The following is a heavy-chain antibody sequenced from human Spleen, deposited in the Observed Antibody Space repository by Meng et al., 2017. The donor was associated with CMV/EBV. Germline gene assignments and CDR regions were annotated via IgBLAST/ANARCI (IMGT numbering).Heavy chain of an antibody. CDR3: ARGGVVVAGTPVVYYHGMDV. CDR1: GGTFSSYA. Sequence: SVKVSCKASGGTFSSYAISWVRQAPGQGLEWMGGIIPILGIANYAQKFQGRVTITADKSTSTAYMELSSLRSEDTAVYYCARGGVVVAGTPVVYYHGMDVWGQGTTVTVSS. J-gene: IGHJ6*02. D-gene: IGHD2-15*01. V-gene: IGHV1-69*10. CDR2: IIPILGIA.